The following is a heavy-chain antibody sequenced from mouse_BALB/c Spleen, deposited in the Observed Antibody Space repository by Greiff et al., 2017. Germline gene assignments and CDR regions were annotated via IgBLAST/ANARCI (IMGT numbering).Heavy chain of an antibody. Sequence: AQLQQSGPELVRPGVSVKISCKGSSYTFTDYAMHWVKQSHAKSLEWIGVISTYYGNTNYNQKFKGKATMTVDKSSSTAYMELARLTSEDSAVYYCARSYGSSYDYAMDYWGQGTSVTVSS. CDR2: ISTYYGNT. CDR1: SYTFTDYA. J-gene: IGHJ4*01. V-gene: IGHV1-67*01. CDR3: ARSYGSSYDYAMDY. D-gene: IGHD1-1*01.